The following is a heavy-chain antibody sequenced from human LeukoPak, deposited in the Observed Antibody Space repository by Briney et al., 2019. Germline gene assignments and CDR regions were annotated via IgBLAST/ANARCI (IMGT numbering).Heavy chain of an antibody. CDR3: ARGSVPYYDYGWFDP. D-gene: IGHD3-22*01. J-gene: IGHJ5*02. CDR1: GFXFSTYG. V-gene: IGHV3-30*03. Sequence: GGSLRLSCEASGFXFSTYGFHWVRQAPGKGLEWVALISYDGRNKYYADSVKGRFTISSDNSKNTSYLQMNSLRSEDTAVYYCARGSVPYYDYGWFDPWGQGALVTVSS. CDR2: ISYDGRNK.